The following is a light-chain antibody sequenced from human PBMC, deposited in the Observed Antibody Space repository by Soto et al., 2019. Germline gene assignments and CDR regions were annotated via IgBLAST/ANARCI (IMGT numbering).Light chain of an antibody. CDR3: SSYGGGDTFHVI. J-gene: IGLJ2*01. V-gene: IGLV2-8*01. CDR1: SSDVGAYNY. Sequence: QSALTQPTSASGSPGQSVTISCTGTSSDVGAYNYVSWYQQYTGKAPKLMIYDVSKRPSGVPDRFSGSKSGNTASLTVSGLRADDEAVYYCSSYGGGDTFHVIFGGGTQLTVL. CDR2: DVS.